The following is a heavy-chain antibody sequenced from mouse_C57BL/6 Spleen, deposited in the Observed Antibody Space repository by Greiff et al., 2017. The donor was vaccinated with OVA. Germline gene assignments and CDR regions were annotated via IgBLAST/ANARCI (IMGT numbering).Heavy chain of an antibody. D-gene: IGHD2-4*01. J-gene: IGHJ3*01. Sequence: EVQLQQSGPELVKPGASVKISCKASGYTFTDYYMNWVKQSHGKSLEWIGDINPNNGGTSYNQKFKGKATLTVDKSSSTAYMELRSLTSEDSAVYYCARLDYDGAYWGQGTLVTVSA. CDR3: ARLDYDGAY. CDR2: INPNNGGT. CDR1: GYTFTDYY. V-gene: IGHV1-26*01.